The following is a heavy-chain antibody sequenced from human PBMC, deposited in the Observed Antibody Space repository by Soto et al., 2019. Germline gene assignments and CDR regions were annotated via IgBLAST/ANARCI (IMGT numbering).Heavy chain of an antibody. J-gene: IGHJ6*02. CDR3: ARARGYSYGYVYYGMDV. CDR2: IKQDGSEK. V-gene: IGHV3-7*01. CDR1: GFTFSSYW. D-gene: IGHD5-18*01. Sequence: PGGSLRLSCAASGFTFSSYWMSWVRQAPGKGLEWVANIKQDGSEKYYVDSVKGRFTISGDNAKNSLYLQMNSLRAEDTAVYYCARARGYSYGYVYYGMDVWGQGTTVTVSS.